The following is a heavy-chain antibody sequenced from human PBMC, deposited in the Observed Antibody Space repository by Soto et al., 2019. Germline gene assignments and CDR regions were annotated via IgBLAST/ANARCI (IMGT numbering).Heavy chain of an antibody. CDR3: ARLPVDTITSLDY. D-gene: IGHD3-3*01. CDR1: GFTFSRYW. CDR2: INSGGSSI. J-gene: IGHJ4*02. Sequence: EVQLVESGGDLVQPGGFLRLSCATSGFTFSRYWMHWVRQVPGKGLVWVSRINSGGSSISYSDSVKGRFTISRDNAKNTLYLQMNSLRVEDTAVYYCARLPVDTITSLDYWGQGTLVTVSS. V-gene: IGHV3-74*01.